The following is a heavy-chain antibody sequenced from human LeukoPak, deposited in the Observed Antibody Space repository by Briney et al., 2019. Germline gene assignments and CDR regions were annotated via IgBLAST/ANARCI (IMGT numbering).Heavy chain of an antibody. CDR1: NYSLTSITW. D-gene: IGHD2-2*01. Sequence: SDNLSLTCAVSNYSLTSITWWRWIRQPPGKGLEWISNIYYTGYTTYNPYLKISLTTAMSTTKNQFSLKLTSVTALDTAVYYCAQFDRCSSNSCPPTPWGQGTLVTVSA. CDR3: AQFDRCSSNSCPPTP. V-gene: IGHV4-28*06. J-gene: IGHJ4*02. CDR2: IYYTGYT.